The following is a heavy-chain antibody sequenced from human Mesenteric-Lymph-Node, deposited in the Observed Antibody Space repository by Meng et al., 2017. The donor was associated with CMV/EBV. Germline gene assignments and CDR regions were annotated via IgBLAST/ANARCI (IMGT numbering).Heavy chain of an antibody. V-gene: IGHV3-48*04. J-gene: IGHJ4*02. CDR3: ARGKNIVVVNYYFDY. D-gene: IGHD2-21*01. Sequence: GGSLRLSCAASGFTFGDYSMNWVRQAPGKGLEWVSYISSSGNTIHFADSVKGRFTISRDNSRNSLYLQMNSLRAEDTAVYYCARGKNIVVVNYYFDYWGQGTLVTVSS. CDR1: GFTFGDYS. CDR2: ISSSGNTI.